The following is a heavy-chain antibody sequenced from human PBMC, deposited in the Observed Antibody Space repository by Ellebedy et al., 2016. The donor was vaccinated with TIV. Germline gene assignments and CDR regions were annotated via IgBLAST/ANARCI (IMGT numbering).Heavy chain of an antibody. CDR3: ARGRYSDDWRVTGLDV. V-gene: IGHV3-53*01. D-gene: IGHD1-26*01. Sequence: PGGSLRLSCAASGFAVNGYYITWVRQAPGKGLDWVSVIFTSDVTSYTDSVRGRFTISRDTYKNTVNLQMNSLRVEDTAVYYCARGRYSDDWRVTGLDVWGQGTTVTVSS. CDR1: GFAVNGYY. CDR2: IFTSDVT. J-gene: IGHJ6*02.